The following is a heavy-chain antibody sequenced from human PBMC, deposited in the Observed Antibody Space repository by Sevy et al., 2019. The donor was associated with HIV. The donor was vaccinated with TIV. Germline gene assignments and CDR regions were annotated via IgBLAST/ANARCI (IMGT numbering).Heavy chain of an antibody. D-gene: IGHD2-2*01. Sequence: GGSLRLSCAASGFTFSSYAMHWVRQAPGKGLEWVTVISYDGSDKYYADSVKGRFTISRDNSKNTLYLQMNSLRTEDTAVYYCARDRGAVVVVPADMIWGQGTLVTVSS. J-gene: IGHJ4*02. CDR2: ISYDGSDK. CDR3: ARDRGAVVVVPADMI. CDR1: GFTFSSYA. V-gene: IGHV3-30*04.